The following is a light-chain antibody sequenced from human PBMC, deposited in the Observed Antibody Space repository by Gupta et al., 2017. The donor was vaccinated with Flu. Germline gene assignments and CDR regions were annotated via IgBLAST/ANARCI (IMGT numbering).Light chain of an antibody. CDR1: QSVSSS. V-gene: IGKV3-11*01. CDR2: DAS. CDR3: QQRSNWPPGGT. J-gene: IGKJ2*02. Sequence: TLSLSPGERATLSCRASQSVSSSLAWYQQKPGQAPRLLIYDASNRATGIPARFSGSGSGTDFTLTISSLEPEDFAVYYCQQRSNWPPGGTFGQGTKLEIK.